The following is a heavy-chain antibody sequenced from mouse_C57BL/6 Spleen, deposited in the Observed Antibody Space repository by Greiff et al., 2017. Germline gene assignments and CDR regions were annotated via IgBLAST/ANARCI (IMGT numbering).Heavy chain of an antibody. J-gene: IGHJ2*01. Sequence: QVQLKEPGAELVKPGASVKMSCKASGYTFTSYWITWVKQRPGQGLEWIGDIYPGSGSTNYNEKFKSKATLTVDTSSSTAYMQLSSLTSEDSAVYYCARSGVYYFDYWGQGTTLTVSS. CDR2: IYPGSGST. V-gene: IGHV1-55*01. CDR3: ARSGVYYFDY. CDR1: GYTFTSYW. D-gene: IGHD1-3*01.